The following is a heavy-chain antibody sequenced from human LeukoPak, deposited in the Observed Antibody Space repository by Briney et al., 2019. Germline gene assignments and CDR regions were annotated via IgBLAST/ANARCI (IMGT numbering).Heavy chain of an antibody. CDR3: ARHNLYDSNGDGRYYFDY. V-gene: IGHV1-8*03. CDR1: GYTFTNYD. Sequence: ASVKVSCKASGYTFTNYDINWVRRATGQGLEWMGWINPNSGKSGCAQKFQGRVTITRDTSIGTAYMELSSLKSEDTAVYYCARHNLYDSNGDGRYYFDYWGQGTLVTVSS. D-gene: IGHD3-22*01. CDR2: INPNSGKS. J-gene: IGHJ4*02.